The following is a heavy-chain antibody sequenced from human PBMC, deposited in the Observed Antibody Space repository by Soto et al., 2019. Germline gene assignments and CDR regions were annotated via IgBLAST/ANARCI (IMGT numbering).Heavy chain of an antibody. Sequence: SETLSLTCTASGGSISRSTYYWGWIRQPPGKGLEWIGSIYYSGSTYYRPSLKSRVTISVDTSKNQFSLKLSSVTAADTAVYYCARQVPAAIRLGWFDPWGQGTLVTVSS. CDR2: IYYSGST. CDR3: ARQVPAAIRLGWFDP. D-gene: IGHD2-2*02. CDR1: GGSISRSTYY. J-gene: IGHJ5*02. V-gene: IGHV4-39*01.